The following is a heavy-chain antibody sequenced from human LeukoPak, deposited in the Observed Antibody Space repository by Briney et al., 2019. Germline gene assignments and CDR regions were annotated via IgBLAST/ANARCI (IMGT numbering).Heavy chain of an antibody. J-gene: IGHJ4*02. Sequence: ASVKVSCKASGYTSTSYYMHWVRQAPGQGLEWMGIINPSGGSTSYAQKFQGRVTMTRDTATSTVYMELSSLRSEDTAVYYCARDHKDRGFDYWGQGTLVTVSS. V-gene: IGHV1-46*01. CDR2: INPSGGST. CDR3: ARDHKDRGFDY. CDR1: GYTSTSYY. D-gene: IGHD2-15*01.